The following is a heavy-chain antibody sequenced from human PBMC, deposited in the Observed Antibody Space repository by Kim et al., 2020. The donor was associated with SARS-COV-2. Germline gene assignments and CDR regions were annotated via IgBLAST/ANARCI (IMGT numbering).Heavy chain of an antibody. Sequence: SETLSLTCTVSGGSISSSSYYWGWIRQPPGKGLEWIGSIYYSGSTYYNPSLKSRVTISVDTSKNQFSLKLSSVTAADTAVYYCARGPSRGELFSNYYYYGMDVWGQGTTVTVSS. V-gene: IGHV4-39*01. D-gene: IGHD3-10*01. CDR1: GGSISSSSYY. CDR3: ARGPSRGELFSNYYYYGMDV. J-gene: IGHJ6*02. CDR2: IYYSGST.